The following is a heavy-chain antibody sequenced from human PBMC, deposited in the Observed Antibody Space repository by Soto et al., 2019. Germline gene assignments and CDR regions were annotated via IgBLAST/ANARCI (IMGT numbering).Heavy chain of an antibody. CDR1: GGTFSSYA. CDR2: IIPIFGTA. Sequence: QVQLVQSGAEVKKPGSSVKVSCKASGGTFSSYAISWLRQAPGQGLDWMGGIIPIFGTANYAQKFQGRVTITADESTSTAYMELSSLRSEDTAVYYCARAAVAGELMYYFDYWGQGTLVTVSS. V-gene: IGHV1-69*01. J-gene: IGHJ4*02. CDR3: ARAAVAGELMYYFDY. D-gene: IGHD6-19*01.